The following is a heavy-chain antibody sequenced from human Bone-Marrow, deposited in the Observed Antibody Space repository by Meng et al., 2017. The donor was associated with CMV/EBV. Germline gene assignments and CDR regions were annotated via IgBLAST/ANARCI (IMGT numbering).Heavy chain of an antibody. CDR1: GGSFSGYY. V-gene: IGHV4-34*01. Sequence: GSLRLSCAVYGGSFSGYYWSWIRQPPGKGLEWIGSIYYSGSTYYNPSLKSRVTISVDTSKNQFSLKLSSVTAADTAVYYCARRGSIDYWGQGTLVTVSS. J-gene: IGHJ4*02. CDR3: ARRGSIDY. D-gene: IGHD3-10*01. CDR2: IYYSGST.